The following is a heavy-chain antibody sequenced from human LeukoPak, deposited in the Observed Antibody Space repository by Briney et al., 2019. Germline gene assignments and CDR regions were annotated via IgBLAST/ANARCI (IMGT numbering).Heavy chain of an antibody. CDR3: AKVSDRDSSGYYWGFEY. V-gene: IGHV4-59*08. J-gene: IGHJ4*02. Sequence: SETLSLTCTVSGGSISGYYWSWVRQPPGKGLECIGYIYYSGSTNYNPSLKSRVTISVDTSRNQFSLKLTSVTAADTAVYYCAKVSDRDSSGYYWGFEYWGQGTLVTVSS. CDR1: GGSISGYY. D-gene: IGHD3-22*01. CDR2: IYYSGST.